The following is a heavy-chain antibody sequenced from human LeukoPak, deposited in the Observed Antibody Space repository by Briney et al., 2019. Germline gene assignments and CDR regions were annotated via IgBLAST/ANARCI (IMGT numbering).Heavy chain of an antibody. CDR1: GFTFSSCS. D-gene: IGHD3-22*01. CDR2: ISSSSSYI. CDR3: ASNPKYYYDSSGYYRPGDY. J-gene: IGHJ4*02. V-gene: IGHV3-21*01. Sequence: GGSLRLSCAASGFTFSSCSMNWVRQAPGKGLEWVSSISSSSSYIYYADSVKGRFTISRDNAKNSLYLQMNSLRAEDTAVYYCASNPKYYYDSSGYYRPGDYWGQGTLVTVSS.